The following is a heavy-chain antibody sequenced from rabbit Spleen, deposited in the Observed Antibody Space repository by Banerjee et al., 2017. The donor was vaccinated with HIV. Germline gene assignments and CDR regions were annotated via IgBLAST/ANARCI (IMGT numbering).Heavy chain of an antibody. CDR2: VDVGSSGFT. CDR1: GASFWFFYY. CDR3: ARDTATSFSSYGMDL. J-gene: IGHJ6*01. D-gene: IGHD1-1*01. V-gene: IGHV1S40*01. Sequence: GESGGIPVKPGASVTVTCTASGASFWFFYYLCCFRQAPGKGLEWIGYVDVGSSGFTYFANWAKGRFTISKTSSTTVTLKMTSLTAADTATYFCARDTATSFSSYGMDLWGPGTLVTVS.